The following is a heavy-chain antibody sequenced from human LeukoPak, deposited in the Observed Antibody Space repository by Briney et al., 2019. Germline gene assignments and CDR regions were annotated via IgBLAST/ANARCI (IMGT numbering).Heavy chain of an antibody. Sequence: SETLSLTCTVSGYSISSGYYWGWIRQPPGKGLEWIGSIYHSGSTYYNPSLKSRVTISVDTSKNQFSLKLSSVTAADTAVYYCARVVRYYYDSSGYYYVDYWGQGTLVTVSS. J-gene: IGHJ4*02. V-gene: IGHV4-38-2*02. CDR3: ARVVRYYYDSSGYYYVDY. CDR1: GYSISSGYY. D-gene: IGHD3-22*01. CDR2: IYHSGST.